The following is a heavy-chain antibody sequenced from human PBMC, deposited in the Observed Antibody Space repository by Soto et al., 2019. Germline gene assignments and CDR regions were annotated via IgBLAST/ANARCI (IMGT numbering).Heavy chain of an antibody. CDR2: ITWNSGDI. CDR3: ARSRGLAGRPLDL. Sequence: GGSLRLSCAASGFTFYDFAIRFFGQAPCKGLEWVSGITWNSGDITYTGSVKGRFSISRDNAENSLYLHMNSLRPEDTAYYYCARSRGLAGRPLDLWGQGTLVTVSS. J-gene: IGHJ5*02. CDR1: GFTFYDFA. D-gene: IGHD6-6*01. V-gene: IGHV3-9*01.